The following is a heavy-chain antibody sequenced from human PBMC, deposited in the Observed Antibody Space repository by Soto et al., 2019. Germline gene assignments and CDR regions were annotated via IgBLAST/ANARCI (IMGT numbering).Heavy chain of an antibody. J-gene: IGHJ3*02. CDR2: VSSDGTAK. CDR3: AKAETSCRGSPFSLNI. V-gene: IGHV3-30*02. Sequence: QVQLVESAGGVVRPGGSLRLSCSVSGFTFSDYAMHWVRQAPGKGLEWVATVSSDGTAKYYANSVKGRFAISKDKSMSTRVLPMDRLGGDDTAVYYCAKAETSCRGSPFSLNIWGQGTMVTVSS. D-gene: IGHD3-10*01. CDR1: GFTFSDYA.